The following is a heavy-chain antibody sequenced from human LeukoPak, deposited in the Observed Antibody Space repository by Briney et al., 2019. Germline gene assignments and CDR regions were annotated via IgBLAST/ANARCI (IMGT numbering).Heavy chain of an antibody. V-gene: IGHV7-4-1*02. CDR3: ARSADDFWSGYYLPSGENWFDP. D-gene: IGHD3-3*01. Sequence: ASVKVSCKASGYTFTSYAMNWVRQAPGQGLEWMGWINTNTGNPTYAQGFTGRFVFSLDTSVSTAYLQISSLKAEDTAVYYCARSADDFWSGYYLPSGENWFDPWGQGTLVTVSS. J-gene: IGHJ5*02. CDR2: INTNTGNP. CDR1: GYTFTSYA.